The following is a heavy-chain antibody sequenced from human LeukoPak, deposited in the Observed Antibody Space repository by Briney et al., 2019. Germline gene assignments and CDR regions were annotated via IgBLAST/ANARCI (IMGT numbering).Heavy chain of an antibody. CDR2: IYYSGST. CDR3: AKGHTSRYATVITKDCFDY. D-gene: IGHD4-17*01. Sequence: SETLSLTCSVSGGSISSYYWSWIRQPPGKGLEWIGYIYYSGSTNYNPSLKSRVTISVDTSKNQFSLILSSVTAADTAVYYCAKGHTSRYATVITKDCFDYWGQGTLVTVSS. CDR1: GGSISSYY. J-gene: IGHJ4*02. V-gene: IGHV4-59*08.